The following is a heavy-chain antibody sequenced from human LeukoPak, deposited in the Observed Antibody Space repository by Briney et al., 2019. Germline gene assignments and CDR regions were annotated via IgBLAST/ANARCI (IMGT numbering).Heavy chain of an antibody. Sequence: SETLSLTCTVSGGSISRYHWSWIRQPAGKGLEWIGRIYASGSTNYNPSLKSRVTISVDKSKNQFSLKLSSVTAADTAVYYCARDLVYIAVAGTVAFDTWGQGTMVTVSS. CDR1: GGSISRYH. V-gene: IGHV4-4*07. D-gene: IGHD6-19*01. CDR2: IYASGST. CDR3: ARDLVYIAVAGTVAFDT. J-gene: IGHJ3*02.